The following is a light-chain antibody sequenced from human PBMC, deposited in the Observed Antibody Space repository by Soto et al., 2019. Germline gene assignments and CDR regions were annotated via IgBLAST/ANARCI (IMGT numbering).Light chain of an antibody. CDR2: RDS. CDR1: NIGTKN. Sequence: SYELTQPLSVSVALGQTARITCGGNNIGTKNVHWYQHKTGQAPVLVIYRDSNRPSGISERFSGSNSGNTATLTITRAQAGDEADYYCQVWDSSFFGGGTKLTVL. V-gene: IGLV3-9*01. J-gene: IGLJ2*01. CDR3: QVWDSSF.